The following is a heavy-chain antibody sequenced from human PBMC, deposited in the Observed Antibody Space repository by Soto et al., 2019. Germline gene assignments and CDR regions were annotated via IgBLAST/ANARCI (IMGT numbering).Heavy chain of an antibody. Sequence: PSETLSLTCTVSGGSISGDYYWNWIRQAPGKGLEWIGYVYHTGSTYHNPSLKSRGSISVDTSNNQFSLKLSSVTAADTAVYYCARNYDILPLDVWGQGTTVTVSS. V-gene: IGHV4-30-4*01. J-gene: IGHJ6*02. CDR2: VYHTGST. CDR3: ARNYDILPLDV. CDR1: GGSISGDYY. D-gene: IGHD3-9*01.